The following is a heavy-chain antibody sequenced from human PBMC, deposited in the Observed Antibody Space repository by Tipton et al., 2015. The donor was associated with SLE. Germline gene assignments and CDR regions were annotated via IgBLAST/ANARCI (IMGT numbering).Heavy chain of an antibody. CDR3: AFQGGYCSGGNCYP. D-gene: IGHD2-15*01. J-gene: IGHJ5*02. CDR1: GFTFSSYE. Sequence: SLRLSCVASGFTFSSYEMNWVRQAPGKGLEWVSHIGSSGSAIYYADSVKGRFTISRDNAKNSLYLQMNSLRAEDRGFYYCAFQGGYCSGGNCYPWGQGTLVTVSS. CDR2: IGSSGSAI. V-gene: IGHV3-48*03.